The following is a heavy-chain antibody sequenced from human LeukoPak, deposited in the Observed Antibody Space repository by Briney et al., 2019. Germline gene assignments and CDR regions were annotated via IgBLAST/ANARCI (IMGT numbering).Heavy chain of an antibody. CDR3: ARAPREIFDY. D-gene: IGHD1-26*01. J-gene: IGHJ4*02. CDR1: GYTVSSNSAA. Sequence: SQTLSLTCAISGYTVSSNSAAWNWITQSPSRGLEWLGRTYYRSKWYNDYAVSVKSRITINPDTSKNQFSLQLNSVTPEDTAVYYCARAPREIFDYWGQGTLVTVSS. V-gene: IGHV6-1*01. CDR2: TYYRSKWYN.